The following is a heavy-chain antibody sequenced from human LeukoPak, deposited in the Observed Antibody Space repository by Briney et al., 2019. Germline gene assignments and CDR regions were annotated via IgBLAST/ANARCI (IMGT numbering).Heavy chain of an antibody. J-gene: IGHJ4*02. V-gene: IGHV1-69*13. D-gene: IGHD3-10*01. CDR2: IIPIFGTA. CDR3: PRVEGYGSGDYFDY. CDR1: GGTFSSYA. Sequence: SVKVSCKASGGTFSSYAISLVRQAPGQGLEWMGGIIPIFGTANYAQKFQGRVTITADESTSTAYMELSSLRSEDTVLYYCPRVEGYGSGDYFDYWGQGTLVTVSS.